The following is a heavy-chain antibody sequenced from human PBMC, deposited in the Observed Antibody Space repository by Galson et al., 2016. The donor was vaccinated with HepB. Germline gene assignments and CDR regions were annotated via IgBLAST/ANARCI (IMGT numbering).Heavy chain of an antibody. D-gene: IGHD2-2*01. Sequence: TLSLTCTVSGGSISSDNHYWTWIRQPPGEGLEWIGYIYYSGFTFYNPSLKSRVTMSVDTSKNQFSLKLTSVTAADTAVYYCARDPQIGCTITSCHHGDAFDIWGQGTRVTVSS. CDR2: IYYSGFT. V-gene: IGHV4-30-4*08. J-gene: IGHJ3*02. CDR3: ARDPQIGCTITSCHHGDAFDI. CDR1: GGSISSDNHY.